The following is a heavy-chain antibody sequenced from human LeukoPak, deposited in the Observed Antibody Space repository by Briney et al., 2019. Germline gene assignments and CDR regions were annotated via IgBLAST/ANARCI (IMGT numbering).Heavy chain of an antibody. CDR1: GFVFTGYY. CDR3: ARDGSGFSPYWYFDL. CDR2: MNPGTGTT. D-gene: IGHD3-3*01. V-gene: IGHV1-2*02. Sequence: ASVKVSCKASGFVFTGYYMHWVRQAPGQGLEWMGWMNPGTGTTKYSQKFQGRVTMSRDTSSTTAYMELNRLTSDDTAVYYCARDGSGFSPYWYFDLWGRGTLATVSS. J-gene: IGHJ2*01.